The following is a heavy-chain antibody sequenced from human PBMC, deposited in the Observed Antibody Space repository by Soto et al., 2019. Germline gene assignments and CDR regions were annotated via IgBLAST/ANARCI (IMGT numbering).Heavy chain of an antibody. V-gene: IGHV1-2*02. CDR1: GYTFTGYY. Sequence: ASVTVSCRASGYTFTGYYMHWVRQAPGQGLEWMGWINPNSGGTNYAQKFQGRVTMTRDTSISTAYMELSRLRSDDTAVYYCARGRIAARNWFDPWGQGTMVTVSS. J-gene: IGHJ5*02. CDR2: INPNSGGT. CDR3: ARGRIAARNWFDP. D-gene: IGHD6-13*01.